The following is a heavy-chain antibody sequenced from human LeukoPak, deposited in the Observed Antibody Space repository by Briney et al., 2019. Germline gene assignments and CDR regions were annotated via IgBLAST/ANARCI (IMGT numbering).Heavy chain of an antibody. CDR3: ARTYYYDSSGYSLAFDI. CDR1: GYTFTGYY. CDR2: INPNSGGT. D-gene: IGHD3-22*01. V-gene: IGHV1-2*02. Sequence: GASVKVSCKASGYTFTGYYMHWVRQAPGQGLEWMGWINPNSGGTNYAQKFQGRVTMTRDTSISTAYMELSRLRSDDTAVYYCARTYYYDSSGYSLAFDIWGQGTMVTVSS. J-gene: IGHJ3*02.